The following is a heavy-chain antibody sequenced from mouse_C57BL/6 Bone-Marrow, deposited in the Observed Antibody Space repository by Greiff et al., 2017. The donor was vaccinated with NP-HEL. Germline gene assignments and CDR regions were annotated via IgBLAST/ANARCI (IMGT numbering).Heavy chain of an antibody. CDR1: GFSLTSYG. Sequence: QVQLQQSGPGLVQPSQSLSITCTVSGFSLTSYGVHWVRQSPGKGLEWLGVIWSGGSTDYNAAFISRLSISKDNSKSQVFFKMNSLPADDTAIYYCARRGLLRGDYFDYWGQGTTLTVSS. V-gene: IGHV2-2*01. CDR3: ARRGLLRGDYFDY. J-gene: IGHJ2*01. CDR2: IWSGGST. D-gene: IGHD1-1*01.